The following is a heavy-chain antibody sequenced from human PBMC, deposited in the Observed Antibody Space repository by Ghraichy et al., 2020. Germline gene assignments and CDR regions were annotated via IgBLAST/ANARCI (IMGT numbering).Heavy chain of an antibody. J-gene: IGHJ3*02. Sequence: SETLSLTCTVSGGSITSYYWSWIRQSPGKGLEWIGYIYYSGSSNYNPSLKSRVTMSVDTSKNHLSLRLSSVTTADTAVYYCASNYYYDSSGYLPAFDIWGQGTMVTVSS. CDR1: GGSITSYY. V-gene: IGHV4-59*01. D-gene: IGHD3-22*01. CDR3: ASNYYYDSSGYLPAFDI. CDR2: IYYSGSS.